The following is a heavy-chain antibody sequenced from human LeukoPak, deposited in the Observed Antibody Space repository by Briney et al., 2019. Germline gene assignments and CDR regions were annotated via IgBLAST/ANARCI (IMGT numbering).Heavy chain of an antibody. J-gene: IGHJ3*02. CDR3: TKTDGYGLIRI. CDR1: GGSISSYY. D-gene: IGHD3-10*01. V-gene: IGHV4-39*07. Sequence: SETLSLTFTVPGGSISSYYCGSIRQTPGKGVEWIGNIYYTGNTYYNSSLKSRDTISLDTSNNQFSLNVISVTPADTAAYYCTKTDGYGLIRICGRETMVTVSS. CDR2: IYYTGNT.